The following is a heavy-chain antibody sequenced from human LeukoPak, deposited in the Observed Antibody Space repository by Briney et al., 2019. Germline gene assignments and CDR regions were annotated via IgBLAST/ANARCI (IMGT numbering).Heavy chain of an antibody. CDR3: ARHVDTAMVTDY. D-gene: IGHD5-18*01. CDR1: GFTFSSYS. CDR2: IISSSSYI. V-gene: IGHV3-21*01. Sequence: GGSLRLSCAASGFTFSSYSMNWVRQAPGEGLEWVSSIISSSSYIYYADSVKGRFTISRDNAKNSLYLQMNSLRAEDTAVYYCARHVDTAMVTDYWGQGTLVTVSS. J-gene: IGHJ4*02.